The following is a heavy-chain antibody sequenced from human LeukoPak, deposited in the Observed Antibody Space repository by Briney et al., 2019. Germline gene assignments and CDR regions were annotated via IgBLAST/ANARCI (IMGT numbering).Heavy chain of an antibody. CDR3: ARDGKWVAAAGSAEVLGRALYYLDY. CDR1: GYTFTSYY. CDR2: INPSGGST. V-gene: IGHV1-46*01. D-gene: IGHD6-13*01. Sequence: ASVKVSCKASGYTFTSYYMHWVRQAPGQVLEWMGIINPSGGSTSYAQKFQGRVTMTRDTSTSTVYMERSSLRSEDTAVYYCARDGKWVAAAGSAEVLGRALYYLDYWGQGTLVTVSS. J-gene: IGHJ4*02.